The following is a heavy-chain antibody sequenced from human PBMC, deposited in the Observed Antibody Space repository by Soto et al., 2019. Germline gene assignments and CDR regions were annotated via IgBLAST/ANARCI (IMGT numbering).Heavy chain of an antibody. CDR2: IKEDGSEK. Sequence: WGSLQVSWAASGFTFSTSWMNWVRQAPGKGLDWVANIKEDGSEKDYVDPVKGRFTITRDNAKNSLYLQMNNGRAEDTAVYFCTRKICGMDVWGQGTPVTVSS. CDR1: GFTFSTSW. CDR3: TRKICGMDV. V-gene: IGHV3-7*03. J-gene: IGHJ6*01.